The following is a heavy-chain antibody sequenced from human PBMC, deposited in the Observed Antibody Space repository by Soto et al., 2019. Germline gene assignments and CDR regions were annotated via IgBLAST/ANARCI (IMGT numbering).Heavy chain of an antibody. V-gene: IGHV3-33*01. Sequence: QVLLVESGGGVVQPGGSLRLSCAASGFTFRSYGMHWIRQAPGMGLEWVADFWADGTTKYYGESVEGRFTISRDNSKNTLHLQMSSLRDEDTAVYYCARDLSYGSLADWGQGTVVTVSA. CDR2: FWADGTTK. J-gene: IGHJ4*02. CDR1: GFTFRSYG. CDR3: ARDLSYGSLAD. D-gene: IGHD3-16*01.